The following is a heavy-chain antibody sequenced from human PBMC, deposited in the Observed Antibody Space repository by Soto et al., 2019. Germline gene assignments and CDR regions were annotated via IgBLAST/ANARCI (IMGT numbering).Heavy chain of an antibody. D-gene: IGHD6-19*01. Sequence: EVQLVQSGAEVKKPGESLRISCKGSGYSFTSYWISWVRQMPGKGLEWMGRIDPSDSYTNYSPSFQGHVTISADKSISTAYLQWSSLKASDTAMYYCARLAMWSRYSSGWFDYCGQGTLVTVSS. CDR1: GYSFTSYW. CDR3: ARLAMWSRYSSGWFDY. CDR2: IDPSDSYT. J-gene: IGHJ4*02. V-gene: IGHV5-10-1*01.